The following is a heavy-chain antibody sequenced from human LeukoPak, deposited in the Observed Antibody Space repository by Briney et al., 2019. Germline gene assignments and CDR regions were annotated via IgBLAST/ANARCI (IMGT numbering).Heavy chain of an antibody. Sequence: GGSLRLSCAVSGFTFSSYWMSWVRQAPGKGLEWVANIKQDGSEKYYVDSVKGRFTISRDNAKNSLYLQMNSLRAEDTAVYYCARESRRADAFDIWGQGTMVTVSS. CDR3: ARESRRADAFDI. V-gene: IGHV3-7*01. CDR1: GFTFSSYW. CDR2: IKQDGSEK. J-gene: IGHJ3*02.